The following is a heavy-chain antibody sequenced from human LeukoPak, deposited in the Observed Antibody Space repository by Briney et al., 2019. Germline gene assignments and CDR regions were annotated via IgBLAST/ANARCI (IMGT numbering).Heavy chain of an antibody. CDR3: AKGPKQQLVGSRGHYFDS. D-gene: IGHD6-13*01. CDR2: MTGSGDRT. CDR1: RFPFSTYA. Sequence: GGTLRLSCAVSRFPFSTYAMSWVRQAPGRGLEWVSGMTGSGDRTHYADSVKGRFTISRDNSKNTLHLQMNSLRAEDTAVYYCAKGPKQQLVGSRGHYFDSWGQGTLVTVSS. J-gene: IGHJ4*02. V-gene: IGHV3-23*01.